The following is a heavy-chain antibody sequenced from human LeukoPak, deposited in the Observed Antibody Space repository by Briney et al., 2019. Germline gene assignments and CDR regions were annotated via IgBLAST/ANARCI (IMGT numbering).Heavy chain of an antibody. V-gene: IGHV3-30*02. D-gene: IGHD3-22*01. Sequence: GGSLRLSCAASGFTFSSYGMHWVRQAPGKGLEWVAVIWYDGSNKYYADSVKGRLTISRDNSKNTLYLQMNSLRAEDTAVYYCAKTPSRTYYYDSSGPWGQGTLVTVSS. CDR2: IWYDGSNK. CDR1: GFTFSSYG. CDR3: AKTPSRTYYYDSSGP. J-gene: IGHJ5*02.